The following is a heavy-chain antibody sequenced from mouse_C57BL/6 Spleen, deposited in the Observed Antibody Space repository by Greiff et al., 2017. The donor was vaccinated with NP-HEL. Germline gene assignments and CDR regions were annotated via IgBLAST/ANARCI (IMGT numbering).Heavy chain of an antibody. CDR2: INPNYGTT. CDR3: ALYSNYAFAY. CDR1: GYSFTDYN. Sequence: EVKLQESGPELVKPGASVKISCKASGYSFTDYNMNWVKQSNGKSLEWIGVINPNYGTTSYNQKFKSKATLTVDKSSSTAYMQLSSLTSEDSAVYYCALYSNYAFAYWGQGTLVTVSA. V-gene: IGHV1-39*01. J-gene: IGHJ3*01. D-gene: IGHD2-5*01.